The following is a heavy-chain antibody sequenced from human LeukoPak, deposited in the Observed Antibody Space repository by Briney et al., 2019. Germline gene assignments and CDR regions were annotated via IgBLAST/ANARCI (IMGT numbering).Heavy chain of an antibody. CDR3: AREPADSSAPERPYYFDY. J-gene: IGHJ4*02. D-gene: IGHD3-22*01. Sequence: GASVKVSCKASGYTFTGYYMHWVRPAPGQGLEWMGWINPNSGGTNYAQKFQGRVTMTRDTSISTAYMELSRLRSDDTAVYYCAREPADSSAPERPYYFDYWGQGTLVTVSS. CDR1: GYTFTGYY. V-gene: IGHV1-2*02. CDR2: INPNSGGT.